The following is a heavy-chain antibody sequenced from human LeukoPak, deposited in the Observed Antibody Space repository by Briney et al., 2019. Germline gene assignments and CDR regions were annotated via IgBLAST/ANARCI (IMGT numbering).Heavy chain of an antibody. CDR2: ISYDGSNK. D-gene: IGHD3-10*01. J-gene: IGHJ4*02. Sequence: GGSLRLSCAASGFTFSSYGMHWVRQAPGKGLEWVAVISYDGSNKYYADSVKGRFTISRDNSKNTLYLQMNSLRAEDTAVYYCAKDIHYYGSGSPFGYWGQGTLVTVSS. CDR3: AKDIHYYGSGSPFGY. CDR1: GFTFSSYG. V-gene: IGHV3-30*18.